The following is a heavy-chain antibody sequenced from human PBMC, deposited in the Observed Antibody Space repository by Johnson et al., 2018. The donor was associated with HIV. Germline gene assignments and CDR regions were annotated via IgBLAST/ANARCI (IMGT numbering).Heavy chain of an antibody. Sequence: QVQLVESGGGVVQPGRSLRLSCAASGFTFSSYGMHWVRQAPGKGLEWVAVIWYDGSNKYYADSVKGRFTISRDNAKSSLSLQMNSLRAEDTAVYYCASEGGWELRAFDIWGQGTMVTVSS. CDR1: GFTFSSYG. J-gene: IGHJ3*02. V-gene: IGHV3-33*01. D-gene: IGHD1-26*01. CDR3: ASEGGWELRAFDI. CDR2: IWYDGSNK.